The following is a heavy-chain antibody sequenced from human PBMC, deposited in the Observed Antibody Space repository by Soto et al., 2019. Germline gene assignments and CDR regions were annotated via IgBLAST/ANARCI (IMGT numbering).Heavy chain of an antibody. CDR3: ASLEYSSSWGSYYYGMDV. Sequence: ASVKVSCKASGGTFSSYAISWVRQAPGQGLEWMGGIIPIFGTANYAQKFQGRVTITADKSTSTAYMEPSSLRSEDTAVYYCASLEYSSSWGSYYYGMDVWGQGTTVTVPS. CDR2: IIPIFGTA. J-gene: IGHJ6*02. V-gene: IGHV1-69*06. CDR1: GGTFSSYA. D-gene: IGHD6-6*01.